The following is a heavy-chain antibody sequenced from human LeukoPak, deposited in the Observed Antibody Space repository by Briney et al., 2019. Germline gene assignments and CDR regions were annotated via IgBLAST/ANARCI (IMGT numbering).Heavy chain of an antibody. V-gene: IGHV3-48*01. CDR2: IDSSSRAI. J-gene: IGHJ4*02. CDR3: ARDHAGYDY. D-gene: IGHD5-18*01. Sequence: PGGSLRLSYVASGFTFSSYSMNWVRQAPGKGLEWISYIDSSSRAIYYAGSVKGRFSISRDNAKNLLYLQMNSLRAEDTAIYYCARDHAGYDYWGQGTLVTVSS. CDR1: GFTFSSYS.